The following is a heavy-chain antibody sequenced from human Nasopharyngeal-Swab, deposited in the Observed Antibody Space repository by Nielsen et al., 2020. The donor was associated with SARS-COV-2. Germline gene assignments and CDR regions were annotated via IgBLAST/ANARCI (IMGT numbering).Heavy chain of an antibody. D-gene: IGHD1-26*01. CDR2: IYYSGST. CDR3: ATYSGSYRNFDY. CDR1: GGSISSYY. J-gene: IGHJ4*02. Sequence: SETLSLTCTVSGGSISSYYWSWIRQPPGKGLEWIGYIYYSGSTNHNPSLKSRVTISVDTSKNQFSLKLSSVTAADTAVYYCATYSGSYRNFDYWGQGTLVTVSS. V-gene: IGHV4-59*01.